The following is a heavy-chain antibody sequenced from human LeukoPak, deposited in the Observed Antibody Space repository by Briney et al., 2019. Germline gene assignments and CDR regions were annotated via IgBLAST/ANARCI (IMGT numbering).Heavy chain of an antibody. CDR1: GFTFSSYA. J-gene: IGHJ4*02. Sequence: GRSLRLSCAASGFTFSSYAMHWVRQAPGKGLEWVAVISYDGSNKYYADSVKGRFTISRDNSKNTLYLQMSSLRAEDTAVYYCARGRGWYEGNNFDYWGQGTLVTVSS. D-gene: IGHD6-19*01. V-gene: IGHV3-30*04. CDR2: ISYDGSNK. CDR3: ARGRGWYEGNNFDY.